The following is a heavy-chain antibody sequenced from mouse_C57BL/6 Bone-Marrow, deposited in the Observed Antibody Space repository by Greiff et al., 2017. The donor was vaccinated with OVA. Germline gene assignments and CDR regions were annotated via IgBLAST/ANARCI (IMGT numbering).Heavy chain of an antibody. J-gene: IGHJ3*01. CDR2: IWGVGST. D-gene: IGHD2-12*01. CDR1: GFSLTSYG. V-gene: IGHV2-6*01. CDR3: ASGRRSAWFAY. Sequence: QVKLMESGPGLVAPSQSLSITCTVSGFSLTSYGVDWVRQSPGKGLEWLGVIWGVGSTNYNSGLKSRLSISKDNSKSQVFLKMNSLQTDDTAMYYCASGRRSAWFAYWGQGTLVTVSA.